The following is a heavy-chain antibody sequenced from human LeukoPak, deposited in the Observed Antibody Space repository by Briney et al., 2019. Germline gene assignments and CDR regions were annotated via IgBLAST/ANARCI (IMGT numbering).Heavy chain of an antibody. CDR3: AKTNLGYCSSTSCYGNDY. CDR1: GFTFSSYG. Sequence: PGGSLGLSCAASGFTFSSYGMHWVRQAPGKGLEWVAVISYDGSNKYYADSVKGRFTISRDNSKNTLYLQMNSLRAEDTAVYYCAKTNLGYCSSTSCYGNDYWGQGTLVTVSS. J-gene: IGHJ4*02. D-gene: IGHD2-2*01. CDR2: ISYDGSNK. V-gene: IGHV3-30*18.